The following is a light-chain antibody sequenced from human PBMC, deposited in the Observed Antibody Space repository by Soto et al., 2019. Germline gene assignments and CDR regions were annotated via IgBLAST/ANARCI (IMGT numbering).Light chain of an antibody. V-gene: IGKV3-11*01. CDR1: QRVSSY. J-gene: IGKJ1*01. CDR2: DAS. Sequence: IVLTQSPATLSLSPGERATLSCRASQRVSSYLAGYQQKPGQAPRLLIYDASNRATCIPARFSGSGSGTDFTLTISILEPEDFAVYYCQQRSNWPWTFGQGTKVEIK. CDR3: QQRSNWPWT.